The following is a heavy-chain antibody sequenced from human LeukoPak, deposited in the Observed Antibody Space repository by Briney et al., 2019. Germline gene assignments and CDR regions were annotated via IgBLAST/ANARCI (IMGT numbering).Heavy chain of an antibody. V-gene: IGHV4-39*01. CDR2: FYYRGST. Sequence: SETLSLTCTVSGGSISSGSYYWGWIRQPPGKGLEWIGSFYYRGSTYYNPSLKSRVTISVDTSKNQFSLKLRSVTAADTAVYYCATSPQYGGYWGQGTLVTVSS. CDR3: ATSPQYGGY. D-gene: IGHD4-23*01. J-gene: IGHJ4*02. CDR1: GGSISSGSYY.